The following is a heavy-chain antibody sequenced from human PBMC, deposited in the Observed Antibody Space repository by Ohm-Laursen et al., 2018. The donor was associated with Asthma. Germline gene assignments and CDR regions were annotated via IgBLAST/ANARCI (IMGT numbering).Heavy chain of an antibody. J-gene: IGHJ4*02. V-gene: IGHV3-74*01. D-gene: IGHD6-19*01. CDR2: INNDGSST. Sequence: SLRLSCTASGFSGITFSYYYMHWVRQAPGKGLVWVARINNDGSSTSYADSVQGRFTISRDNAKNTLYLQMNSLRAEDTAVYYCASGAVAVAGTTGLDYWGQGTLVTVSS. CDR1: GFSGITFSYYY. CDR3: ASGAVAVAGTTGLDY.